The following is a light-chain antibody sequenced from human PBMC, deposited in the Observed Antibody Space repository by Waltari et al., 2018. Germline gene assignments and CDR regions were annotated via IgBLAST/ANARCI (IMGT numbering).Light chain of an antibody. V-gene: IGKV3-15*01. CDR2: GAS. CDR3: QQYNNWPPKT. CDR1: QSVSSN. J-gene: IGKJ1*01. Sequence: LSVSPGERATLSCRASQSVSSNLAWYQQKPGQAPRLLIYGASTRATGIPARFSGSGSGTEFTLTISSMQSEDFAVYYCQQYNNWPPKTFGQGTKVEIK.